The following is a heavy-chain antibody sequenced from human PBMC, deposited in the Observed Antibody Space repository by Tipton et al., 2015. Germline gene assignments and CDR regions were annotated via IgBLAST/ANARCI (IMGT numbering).Heavy chain of an antibody. J-gene: IGHJ4*02. V-gene: IGHV4-59*01. CDR1: GGSISSYF. CDR2: VYFTGTT. D-gene: IGHD2-21*01. Sequence: TLPLTCNVSGGSISSYFWSWIRQSPGMGLEWIGYVYFTGTTNYNPSFKSRVTMSIDTSNNEFSLKLRSVTAADTAVYYCARRCGGDCYWGYYFDYWGQGTLVNVSS. CDR3: ARRCGGDCYWGYYFDY.